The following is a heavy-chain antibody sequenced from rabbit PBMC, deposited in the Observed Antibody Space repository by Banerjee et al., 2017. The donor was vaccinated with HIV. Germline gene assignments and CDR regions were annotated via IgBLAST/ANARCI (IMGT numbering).Heavy chain of an antibody. CDR3: VREVAGKFNL. CDR1: GFDFSTYS. D-gene: IGHD4-1*01. J-gene: IGHJ4*01. Sequence: QLGESGGGLVQPGGSLKLSCKASGFDFSTYSMSWVRQAPGKGLEWIGYIVPIFGVTTYASWVNGRFTISSHNAQNTLYLQLNSLTAADTATYFCVREVAGKFNLWGPGTLVTVS. CDR2: IVPIFGVT. V-gene: IGHV1S7*01.